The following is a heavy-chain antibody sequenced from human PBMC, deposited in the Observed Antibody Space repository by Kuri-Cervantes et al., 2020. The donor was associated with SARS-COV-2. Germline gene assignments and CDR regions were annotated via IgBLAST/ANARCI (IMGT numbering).Heavy chain of an antibody. Sequence: ASVKVSCKASGYTFTGYYMHWVRQAPGQGLEWMGWINPNSGGTNYAQKFQGRVTFTRDTSTSTAYMELSSLRSEDTAVYYCASRRGFLAYNDAFDIWGQGTMVTVSS. D-gene: IGHD3-3*01. CDR2: INPNSGGT. CDR1: GYTFTGYY. V-gene: IGHV1-2*02. J-gene: IGHJ3*02. CDR3: ASRRGFLAYNDAFDI.